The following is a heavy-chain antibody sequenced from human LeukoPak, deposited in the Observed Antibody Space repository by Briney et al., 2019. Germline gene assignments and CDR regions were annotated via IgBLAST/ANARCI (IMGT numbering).Heavy chain of an antibody. Sequence: GASVKVSCKASGYTFTSYFMHWVRQAPGQGLEWMGIINPSGGSTSYTQKFQGRVAMTRDTSTSTVYMELSSLRSEDTAVYYCARDSGMKQQLDYFGNWGQGTLVTVSS. V-gene: IGHV1-46*01. J-gene: IGHJ4*02. CDR3: ARDSGMKQQLDYFGN. CDR2: INPSGGST. D-gene: IGHD6-13*01. CDR1: GYTFTSYF.